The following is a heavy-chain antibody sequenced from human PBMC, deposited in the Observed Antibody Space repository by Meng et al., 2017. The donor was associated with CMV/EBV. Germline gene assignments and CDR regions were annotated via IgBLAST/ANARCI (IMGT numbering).Heavy chain of an antibody. V-gene: IGHV1-58*01. CDR2: IVVGSGNT. CDR3: AADVPSQDIVVVPAAIG. Sequence: SVKVSCKASGFAFTNSAVQWVRQARGQRLEWIGWIVVGSGNTNYAQKFQERVTITRDMSTSTVYMELSSLRSEDTAVYYCAADVPSQDIVVVPAAIGWGQGTLVTVSS. J-gene: IGHJ4*02. D-gene: IGHD2-2*01. CDR1: GFAFTNSA.